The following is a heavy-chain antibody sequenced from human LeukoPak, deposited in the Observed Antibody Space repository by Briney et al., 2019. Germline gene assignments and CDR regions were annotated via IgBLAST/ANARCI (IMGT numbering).Heavy chain of an antibody. V-gene: IGHV3-15*01. CDR1: GFTFSNAW. CDR2: IKSKTDGGTT. Sequence: GGSLRLSCAASGFTFSNAWMSWVRQAPGKGLEWVGRIKSKTDGGTTDYAAPVKGRFTISRDDSKNTLYLQMNSLKTEDTAVYYCTTVKLLWFGELLPSQYYFDYWGQGTLVTVSS. D-gene: IGHD3-10*01. CDR3: TTVKLLWFGELLPSQYYFDY. J-gene: IGHJ4*02.